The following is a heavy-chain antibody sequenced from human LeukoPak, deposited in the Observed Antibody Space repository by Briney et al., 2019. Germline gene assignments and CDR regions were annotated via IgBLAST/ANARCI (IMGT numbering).Heavy chain of an antibody. J-gene: IGHJ4*02. CDR1: GFTFSSYA. CDR3: AKDIAQGYTYGSIEQDY. Sequence: PGGSLRLSCAASGFTFSSYAMSWVRQAPGKGLEWLSAISESGAGTYYADSVKGRFTISRDNSKNTLSLQMNSLRAEDTAVYYCAKDIAQGYTYGSIEQDYWGQGTLVTVPS. CDR2: ISESGAGT. V-gene: IGHV3-23*01. D-gene: IGHD5-18*01.